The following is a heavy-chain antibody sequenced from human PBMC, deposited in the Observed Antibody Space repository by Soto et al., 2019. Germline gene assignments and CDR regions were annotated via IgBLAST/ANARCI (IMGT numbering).Heavy chain of an antibody. V-gene: IGHV6-1*01. CDR2: TYYRSKWYN. J-gene: IGHJ6*03. D-gene: IGHD3-16*01. CDR1: GDSVSSNSAA. CDR3: AKGGMITFGGVTYYYYMDV. Sequence: SQTLSLTCAISGDSVSSNSAAWNWIRQSPSRGLEWLGRTYYRSKWYNDYAVSVKSRITINPDTPKNQFSLQLNSVTPEDTAVYYCAKGGMITFGGVTYYYYMDVWGKGTTVTVSS.